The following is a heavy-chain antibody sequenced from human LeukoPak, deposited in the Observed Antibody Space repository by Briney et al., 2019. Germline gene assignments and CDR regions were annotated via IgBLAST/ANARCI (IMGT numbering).Heavy chain of an antibody. CDR2: INHSGST. J-gene: IGHJ4*02. Sequence: SETLSLTCAVYGGSFSGYYWSWIRQPPGKGLEWIGEINHSGSTNYNPSLKSRVTISVDTSKNQFSLKLSSVTVADTAVYYCARDSSGWYGSDYRYFDYWGQGTLVTVSS. V-gene: IGHV4-34*01. D-gene: IGHD6-19*01. CDR1: GGSFSGYY. CDR3: ARDSSGWYGSDYRYFDY.